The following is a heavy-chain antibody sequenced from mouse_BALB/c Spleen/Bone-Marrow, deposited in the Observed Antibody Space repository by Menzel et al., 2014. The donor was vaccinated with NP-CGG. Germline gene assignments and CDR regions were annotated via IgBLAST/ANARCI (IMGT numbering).Heavy chain of an antibody. CDR2: ISSGGSYT. CDR3: ARDGYGSSD. J-gene: IGHJ3*01. Sequence: VKLMESGGVLVKPGGSLKLSCAASGFTFSTYAMSWVRQSPEKRLEWVAEISSGGSYTYYPDTVTGRFTISRDNAKYTLYLEMSSLRSEDTAMYYCARDGYGSSDWGQGTPVTVSA. D-gene: IGHD1-1*01. V-gene: IGHV5-9-4*01. CDR1: GFTFSTYA.